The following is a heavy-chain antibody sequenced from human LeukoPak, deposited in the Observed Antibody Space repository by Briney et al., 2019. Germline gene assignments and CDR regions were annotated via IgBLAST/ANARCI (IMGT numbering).Heavy chain of an antibody. D-gene: IGHD3-22*01. CDR2: IYHSGST. V-gene: IGHV4-30-2*01. J-gene: IGHJ4*02. CDR3: ARESPYYYDSSGHPQNPFDY. CDR1: GGSISSGGYY. Sequence: PSQTLSLTCTASGGSISSGGYYWSWIRQPPGKGLEWIGYIYHSGSTYYNPSLKSRVTISVDRSKNQFSLKLSSVTAADTAVYYCARESPYYYDSSGHPQNPFDYWGQGTLVTVSS.